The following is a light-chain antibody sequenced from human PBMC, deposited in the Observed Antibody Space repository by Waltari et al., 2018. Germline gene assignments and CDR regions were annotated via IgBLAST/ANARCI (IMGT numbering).Light chain of an antibody. CDR3: AAWDDSLIEV. Sequence: QSELTQPPSASGTPGQRVTISCSGSSSNLGSGTGTWYQQLPGPAPKLLIYSTNQRPSGVTDRFSGSKSGTSASLAISGLQSGDEADYYCAAWDDSLIEVFGGGTKLTVL. CDR2: STN. V-gene: IGLV1-44*01. J-gene: IGLJ3*02. CDR1: SSNLGSGT.